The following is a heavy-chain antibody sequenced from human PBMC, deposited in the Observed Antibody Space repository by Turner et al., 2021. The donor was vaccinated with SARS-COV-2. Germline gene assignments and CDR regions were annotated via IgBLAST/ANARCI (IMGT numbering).Heavy chain of an antibody. J-gene: IGHJ4*02. V-gene: IGHV3-23*01. CDR2: ISGSGGST. CDR1: GFIFSSYA. Sequence: EVQLLESGGGLVQPGGSLRLSCAASGFIFSSYAMSWVRQAPGKGLECVSAISGSGGSTYYADSVKGRFTISRDNSKNTLYLQMNSLRAEDTAVYYCAKDSGTSTRWFGELLYQEFDYWGQGTLVTVSS. D-gene: IGHD3-10*01. CDR3: AKDSGTSTRWFGELLYQEFDY.